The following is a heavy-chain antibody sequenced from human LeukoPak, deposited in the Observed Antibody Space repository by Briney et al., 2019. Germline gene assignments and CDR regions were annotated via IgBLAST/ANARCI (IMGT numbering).Heavy chain of an antibody. CDR3: ASLVGATIRSGFDY. Sequence: GGSLRLSCAASGFTFSSYAMSWVRQAPGKGLEWVSAISGSGGSTYYADSVKGRFTISRDNSKNTLYLQMNSLRAEDTAVYYCASLVGATIRSGFDYWGQRTLVTVSS. V-gene: IGHV3-23*01. CDR1: GFTFSSYA. J-gene: IGHJ4*02. CDR2: ISGSGGST. D-gene: IGHD1-26*01.